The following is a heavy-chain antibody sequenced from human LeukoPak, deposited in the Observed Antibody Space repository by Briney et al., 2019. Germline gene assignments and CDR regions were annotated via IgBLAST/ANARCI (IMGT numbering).Heavy chain of an antibody. D-gene: IGHD1-26*01. CDR2: ISTSSNDI. Sequence: GRSLRLSCAASGFTFSSYSMNWVRQAPGKGLEWVSSISTSSNDIYYADSVKGRFTISRDNAKNSLYLQMNSLRAEDTAVYYCGREGSGSSHTDYWGQGTLVTVSS. CDR1: GFTFSSYS. CDR3: GREGSGSSHTDY. J-gene: IGHJ4*02. V-gene: IGHV3-21*01.